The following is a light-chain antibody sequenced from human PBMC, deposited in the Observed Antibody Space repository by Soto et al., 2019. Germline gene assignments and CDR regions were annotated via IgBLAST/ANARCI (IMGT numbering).Light chain of an antibody. V-gene: IGKV1-5*03. J-gene: IGKJ1*01. CDR3: LQDYTYPWT. Sequence: DIQMTQSPSTLSASVGDRVTITCRASQSISSWLAWYQQKPGKAPKLLIYKASSLESGVPSRFSGSASGTDFTLTISSLQPEDFATYYCLQDYTYPWTFGQGTKVEIK. CDR2: KAS. CDR1: QSISSW.